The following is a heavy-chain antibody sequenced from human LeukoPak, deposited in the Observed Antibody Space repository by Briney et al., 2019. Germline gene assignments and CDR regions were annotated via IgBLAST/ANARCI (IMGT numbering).Heavy chain of an antibody. CDR3: ARSVSSRSRGGLNWFDP. Sequence: SETLSLTCTVSGGSISNGYYYWTWIRQPAGKGLEWIGHIFTTMTTNYSPSLKSRVTISVDTSTNQFSLRLSSVTAADTAVYFCARSVSSRSRGGLNWFDPWGQGTLVTVSS. D-gene: IGHD3-10*01. CDR1: GGSISNGYYY. J-gene: IGHJ5*02. CDR2: IFTTMTT. V-gene: IGHV4-61*09.